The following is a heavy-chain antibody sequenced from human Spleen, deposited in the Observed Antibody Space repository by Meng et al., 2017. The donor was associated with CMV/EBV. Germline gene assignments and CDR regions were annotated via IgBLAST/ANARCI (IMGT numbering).Heavy chain of an antibody. CDR2: INPSDSDT. J-gene: IGHJ6*02. CDR3: ARDVHSSSGAYYYYYGMDV. CDR1: GYSFINNC. Sequence: ASVKVSCKASGYSFINNCIHWVRQAPGQGLEWMGIINPSDSDTRYAQKFQGRLTMTRDPSTSTVNMELSSLTSEDTAVYYCARDVHSSSGAYYYYYGMDVWGQGTTVTVSS. V-gene: IGHV1-46*01. D-gene: IGHD6-6*01.